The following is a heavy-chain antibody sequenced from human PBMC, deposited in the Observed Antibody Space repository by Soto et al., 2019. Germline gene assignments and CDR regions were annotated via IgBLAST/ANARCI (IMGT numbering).Heavy chain of an antibody. J-gene: IGHJ4*02. V-gene: IGHV6-1*01. CDR3: ARGGEYSSPARGFDY. CDR1: GDSVSSDSAA. CDR2: TYYRSKWYN. D-gene: IGHD6-6*01. Sequence: SQTLSLTCAISGDSVSSDSAAWNWIRQSPSRGLEWLGRTYYRSKWYNDHADSVNSRLTINADTSKNQVSLHLKSVTPEDTAVYYCARGGEYSSPARGFDYWGQGTLVTVSS.